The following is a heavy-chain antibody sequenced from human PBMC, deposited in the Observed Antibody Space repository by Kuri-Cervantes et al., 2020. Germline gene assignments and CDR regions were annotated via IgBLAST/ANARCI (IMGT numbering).Heavy chain of an antibody. J-gene: IGHJ4*02. CDR2: ISYTGDTT. Sequence: GESLKISCAASGFTFTGYGMSWVRQAPGKGLEWVSSISYTGDTTFYADSVRGRFTVSRDKSKNTLFLQMNSLRTEDTAVYYCARGSRRIPVAGTNYWGQGTLVTVSS. CDR1: GFTFTGYG. CDR3: ARGSRRIPVAGTNY. V-gene: IGHV3-23*01. D-gene: IGHD6-19*01.